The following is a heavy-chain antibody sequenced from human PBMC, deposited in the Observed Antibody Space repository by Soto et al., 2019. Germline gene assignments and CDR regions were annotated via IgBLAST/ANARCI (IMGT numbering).Heavy chain of an antibody. V-gene: IGHV1-69*01. Sequence: HVQLVQSGAGVKKPGSSVKVSCKSSGGTFSNHAINCVRQAPGQGLEWMGGIIPIIGTSNYAQKFQGRVTITADESTSTAYMELSSLRSEDTAVYYWGRVKMREMSTILRVKWFDPWGQGTLVTFSS. CDR3: GRVKMREMSTILRVKWFDP. J-gene: IGHJ5*02. CDR2: IIPIIGTS. CDR1: GGTFSNHA. D-gene: IGHD3-9*01.